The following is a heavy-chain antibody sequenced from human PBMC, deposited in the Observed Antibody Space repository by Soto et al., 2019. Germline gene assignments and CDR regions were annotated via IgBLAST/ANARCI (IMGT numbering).Heavy chain of an antibody. Sequence: QLQLQESGPGLVKPSETLSLTCTVSGGSISSSSYYWGWIRQPPGKGLEWIGSIYYSGSTYYNPSLKSRVTISVDTSKNQFSLKLSSVTAADTAVYYCARRINMYYDFRSGYPVATPFDYWGQGTLVTVSS. D-gene: IGHD3-3*01. CDR2: IYYSGST. CDR1: GGSISSSSYY. CDR3: ARRINMYYDFRSGYPVATPFDY. V-gene: IGHV4-39*01. J-gene: IGHJ4*02.